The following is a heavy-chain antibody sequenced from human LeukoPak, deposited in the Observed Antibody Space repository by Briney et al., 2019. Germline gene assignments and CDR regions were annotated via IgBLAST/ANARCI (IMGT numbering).Heavy chain of an antibody. J-gene: IGHJ4*02. CDR2: ISYDGSNK. CDR1: GFTFSSYA. D-gene: IGHD6-19*01. Sequence: GGSLRLSCAASGFTFSSYAMHWVRQAPGKGLEWVAVISYDGSNKYYADSVKGRFTISRDNSKNTLYLQMNSLRAEDTAVYYCARIAVAGVDYWGQGTLVTVSS. CDR3: ARIAVAGVDY. V-gene: IGHV3-30*04.